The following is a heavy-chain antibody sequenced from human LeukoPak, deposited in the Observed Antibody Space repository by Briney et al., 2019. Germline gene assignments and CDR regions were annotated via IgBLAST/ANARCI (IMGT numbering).Heavy chain of an antibody. CDR2: INQDGSEK. CDR3: ALGYCSSCYTGPPMDV. Sequence: GGSLRLSCAASGFSFSSYWMNWVRQAPGKVLEWVANINQDGSEKYYVDSVKGRFTISRDNPKNSLYLQMNSLRAEDTAVYYCALGYCSSCYTGPPMDVWGKGTTVTVSS. V-gene: IGHV3-7*01. J-gene: IGHJ6*04. D-gene: IGHD2-2*01. CDR1: GFSFSSYW.